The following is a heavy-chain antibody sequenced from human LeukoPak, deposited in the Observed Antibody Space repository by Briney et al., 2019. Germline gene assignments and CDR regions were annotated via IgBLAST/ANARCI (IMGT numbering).Heavy chain of an antibody. CDR3: ARDGLGHYYDSSGYYSY. J-gene: IGHJ4*02. CDR1: GYTFTGYY. D-gene: IGHD3-22*01. V-gene: IGHV1-2*06. CDR2: INPNSGGT. Sequence: ASVKVSCKASGYTFTGYYMHWVRQAPGQGLEWMGRINPNSGGTNYAQKFQGRVTMTRDTSISTAYMELRSLRSDDTAVYYCARDGLGHYYDSSGYYSYWGQGTLVTVSS.